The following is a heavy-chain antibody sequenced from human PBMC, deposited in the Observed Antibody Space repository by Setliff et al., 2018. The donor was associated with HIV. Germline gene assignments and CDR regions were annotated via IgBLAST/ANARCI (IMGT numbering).Heavy chain of an antibody. CDR3: ASSYSSSWSYFDY. V-gene: IGHV4-59*11. CDR2: IYFSGST. J-gene: IGHJ4*02. CDR1: GGSISSHY. Sequence: KASETLSLTCTVSGGSISSHYWNWIRQPPGKGLEWIGSIYFSGSTNYNPSLKIRVTISVDTSKNQFSLKLSSVTAADTAVYYCASSYSSSWSYFDYWGQGTLVTVSS. D-gene: IGHD6-13*01.